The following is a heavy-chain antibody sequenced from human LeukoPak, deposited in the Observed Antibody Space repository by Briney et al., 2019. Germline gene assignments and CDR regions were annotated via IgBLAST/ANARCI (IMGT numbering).Heavy chain of an antibody. J-gene: IGHJ6*03. Sequence: PGGSLRLSCAASRFTFSSYGMNWVRQAPGKGLEWVSYISSTSTYIYYADPVKGRFTISRDNAKNSLYLQMNSLRAEDTAVYYCARSPGGYCSSISCSYYMDVWGKGTTVTVSS. CDR3: ARSPGGYCSSISCSYYMDV. D-gene: IGHD2-2*01. CDR1: RFTFSSYG. CDR2: ISSTSTYI. V-gene: IGHV3-21*01.